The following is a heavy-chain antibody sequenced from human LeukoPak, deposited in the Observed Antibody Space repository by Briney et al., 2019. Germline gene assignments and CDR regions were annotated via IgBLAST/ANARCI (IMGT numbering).Heavy chain of an antibody. Sequence: GGSLRLSCAASGFTFSSHWMHWVRQAPGKGLVWVSRVTSDGSSASYADSMEGRFTISRDNAKNTLYLQMNSVRAEDTAVYYCAREIEMASNNLDSWGQGTLVTVSS. V-gene: IGHV3-74*01. CDR1: GFTFSSHW. J-gene: IGHJ4*02. CDR3: AREIEMASNNLDS. CDR2: VTSDGSSA. D-gene: IGHD5-24*01.